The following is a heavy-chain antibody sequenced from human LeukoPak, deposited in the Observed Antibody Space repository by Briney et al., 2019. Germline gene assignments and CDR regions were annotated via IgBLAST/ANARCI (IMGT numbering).Heavy chain of an antibody. CDR2: VYYVGNT. Sequence: SETLSLTCTVSGDSISNSDFYWVWVRQSPGKGLEWIGNVYYVGNTYYNPSLKSRLTISVDTSQSQFSLTLSSVTAADTAVYYCARDTDSSGYYSGFDYWGQGTLVTVSS. J-gene: IGHJ4*02. D-gene: IGHD3-22*01. CDR1: GDSISNSDFY. CDR3: ARDTDSSGYYSGFDY. V-gene: IGHV4-39*07.